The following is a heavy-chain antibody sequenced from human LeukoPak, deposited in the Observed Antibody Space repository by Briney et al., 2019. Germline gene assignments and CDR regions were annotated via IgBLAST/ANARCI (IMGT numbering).Heavy chain of an antibody. CDR3: ARGVDSSGLSYDY. D-gene: IGHD3-22*01. Sequence: GESLKISCKGSGYSFTSYWIGWVGQMPGKGLDWIGIIYPGDSDTRYSPSFPGQVTTSADKSISTAYLQWSSLKASHTAMYYCARGVDSSGLSYDYWGQGTLVTVSS. CDR2: IYPGDSDT. V-gene: IGHV5-51*01. CDR1: GYSFTSYW. J-gene: IGHJ4*02.